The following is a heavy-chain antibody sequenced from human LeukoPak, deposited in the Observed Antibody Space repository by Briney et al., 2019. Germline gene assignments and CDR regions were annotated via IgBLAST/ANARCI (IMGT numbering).Heavy chain of an antibody. CDR1: GGSFSGYY. Sequence: PSETLSLTCAVYGGSFSGYYWSWIRQPPGKGLEWIGEINHSGSTNYNPSLKSRVTISVDTSKNQFSLKLSSVTAADTAVYYCAEGYSSGWYGDYFDYWGQGTLVTVSS. CDR3: AEGYSSGWYGDYFDY. CDR2: INHSGST. J-gene: IGHJ4*02. V-gene: IGHV4-34*01. D-gene: IGHD6-19*01.